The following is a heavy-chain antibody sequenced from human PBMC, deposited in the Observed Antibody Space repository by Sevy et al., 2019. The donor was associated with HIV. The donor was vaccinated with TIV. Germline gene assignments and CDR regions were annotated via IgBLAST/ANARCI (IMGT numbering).Heavy chain of an antibody. CDR3: ASPIAQLERRGSDWGGYYGMDV. CDR1: GYTFTGYY. D-gene: IGHD1-1*01. Sequence: ASVKVSCKASGYTFTGYYMHWVRQAPGQGLEWMGWINPNSGGTNYAQKFQGRVTMTRDTSIRTAYMELSRLRSDDTAVYYCASPIAQLERRGSDWGGYYGMDVWGQGTTVTVSS. V-gene: IGHV1-2*02. J-gene: IGHJ6*02. CDR2: INPNSGGT.